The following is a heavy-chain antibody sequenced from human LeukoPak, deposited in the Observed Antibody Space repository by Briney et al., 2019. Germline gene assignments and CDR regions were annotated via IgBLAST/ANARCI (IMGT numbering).Heavy chain of an antibody. V-gene: IGHV3-20*04. CDR2: INWNGGST. CDR1: GFTFYDYG. Sequence: GGSLRLSCAASGFTFYDYGMSWVRQAREKGLEWVSCINWNGGSTVYADSVKGRFTISRDNAKNSLYLQMNSLRAEDTALYYCARDPYCSGGSCNGGGFDYWGQGTLVTVSS. D-gene: IGHD2-15*01. J-gene: IGHJ4*02. CDR3: ARDPYCSGGSCNGGGFDY.